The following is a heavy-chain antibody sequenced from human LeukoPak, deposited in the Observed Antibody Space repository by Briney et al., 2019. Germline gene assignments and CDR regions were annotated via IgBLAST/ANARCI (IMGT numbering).Heavy chain of an antibody. J-gene: IGHJ4*02. CDR1: GGSFSGYY. D-gene: IGHD5-18*01. Sequence: SETLSLTCAVYGGSFSGYYWSWLRQPPGKGLEWIGEINHSGSTNYNPSLKSRVTISVDTSKNQFSLKLSSVTAADTAVYYCARGKYNRGYSYGNFDYWGQGTLVTVSS. CDR2: INHSGST. CDR3: ARGKYNRGYSYGNFDY. V-gene: IGHV4-34*01.